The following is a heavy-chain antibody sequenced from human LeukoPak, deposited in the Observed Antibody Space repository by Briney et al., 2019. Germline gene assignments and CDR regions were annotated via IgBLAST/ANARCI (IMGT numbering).Heavy chain of an antibody. CDR3: ARDWYFDY. CDR1: GFTFSSHG. J-gene: IGHJ4*02. V-gene: IGHV3-48*02. CDR2: ISPGSGTI. Sequence: GGSLRLSCAASGFTFSSHGMIWVRQAPGKGLEWVSYISPGSGTIYYADSVKGRFTISRDNAENSLYLQMNSLRDEDTAVYYCARDWYFDYWGQGTLVTVSS.